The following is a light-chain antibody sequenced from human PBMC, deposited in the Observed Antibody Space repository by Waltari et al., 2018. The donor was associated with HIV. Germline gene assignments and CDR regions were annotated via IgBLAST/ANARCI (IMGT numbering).Light chain of an antibody. V-gene: IGLV1-44*01. CDR3: AAWDDSLKGV. Sequence: QSVLTQPPSASGTPGQRVTIPCSGSSPTTESNPVNWYQQLPGTAPKLLMYSNNQRPSGVPDRFSGSKSGTSASLVISGLQSEDEGDYYCAAWDDSLKGVFGGGTKLTVL. CDR2: SNN. J-gene: IGLJ3*02. CDR1: SPTTESNP.